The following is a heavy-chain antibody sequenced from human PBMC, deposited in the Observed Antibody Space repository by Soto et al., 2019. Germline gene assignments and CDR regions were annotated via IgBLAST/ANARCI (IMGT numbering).Heavy chain of an antibody. D-gene: IGHD3-16*01. CDR2: ISGGGTST. Sequence: GWSLRLSCVASGFTFDSYAMNWIRQAPGKGLEWVSVISGGGTSTYYADSVKGRFTVSRDNSKNTMYLQMNSLSAEDTGVYYCDKERLVHDFGIVTDPTLIGLAVWGQGTTVTVSS. CDR3: DKERLVHDFGIVTDPTLIGLAV. J-gene: IGHJ6*02. V-gene: IGHV3-23*01. CDR1: GFTFDSYA.